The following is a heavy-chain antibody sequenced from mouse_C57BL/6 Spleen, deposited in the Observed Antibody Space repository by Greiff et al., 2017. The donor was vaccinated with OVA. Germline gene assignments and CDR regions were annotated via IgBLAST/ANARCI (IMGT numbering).Heavy chain of an antibody. CDR2: IRLKSDNYAT. V-gene: IGHV6-3*01. CDR1: GFTFSNYW. J-gene: IGHJ3*01. Sequence: EVKVEESGGGLVQPGGSMKLSCVASGFTFSNYWMNWVRQSPEKGLEWVAQIRLKSDNYATHYAESVKGRFTISRDDSKSSVYLQMNNLRAEDTGIYYGSSGYGAYWGQGTLVTVSA. D-gene: IGHD3-2*02. CDR3: SSGYGAY.